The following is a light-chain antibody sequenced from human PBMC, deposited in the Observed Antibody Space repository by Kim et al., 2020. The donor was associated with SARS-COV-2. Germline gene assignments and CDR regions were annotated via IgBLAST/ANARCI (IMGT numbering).Light chain of an antibody. V-gene: IGKV3-11*01. Sequence: PEQKATLACCASQSATSYLAWYQPKPGQAPRLLIYDISTRATGIPARFSGSGSGTDFTLTISSLEPEDFAVYYCQQRDNWPPGATFGGGTKVDIK. J-gene: IGKJ4*01. CDR1: QSATSY. CDR2: DIS. CDR3: QQRDNWPPGAT.